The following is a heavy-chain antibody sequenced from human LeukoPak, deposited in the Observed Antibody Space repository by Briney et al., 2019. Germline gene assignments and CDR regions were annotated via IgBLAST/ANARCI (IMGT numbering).Heavy chain of an antibody. J-gene: IGHJ1*01. CDR3: ARSGSGYCSSTSCSRDFQH. CDR1: GYTFTSYG. V-gene: IGHV1-18*01. D-gene: IGHD2-2*01. Sequence: GASVKVSCKASGYTFTSYGISWVRQAPGQGLEWMGWISAYNGNTNYAQKLQGRVTMTTDTSTSTAYMERRSLSSDDTAVYYCARSGSGYCSSTSCSRDFQHWGQGTLVTVSS. CDR2: ISAYNGNT.